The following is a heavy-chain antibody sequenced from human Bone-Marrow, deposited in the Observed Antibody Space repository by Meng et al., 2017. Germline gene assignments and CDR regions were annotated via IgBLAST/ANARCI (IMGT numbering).Heavy chain of an antibody. CDR1: GYTFTAYY. Sequence: ASVNVSCKSSGYTFTAYYMRWVRQAPGQGLEWMGRINPNSGGTNNAQKFRGRVTITRDTSISTAYMELSRLRSDDAAVYYYSSDYPLLAWDGGGQGESWFDPWGQGTLVTVSS. CDR3: SSDYPLLAWDGGGQGESWFDP. D-gene: IGHD1-26*01. J-gene: IGHJ5*02. CDR2: INPNSGGT. V-gene: IGHV1-2*06.